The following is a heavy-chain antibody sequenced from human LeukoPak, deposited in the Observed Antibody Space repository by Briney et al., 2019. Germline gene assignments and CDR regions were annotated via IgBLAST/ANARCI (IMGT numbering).Heavy chain of an antibody. J-gene: IGHJ4*02. Sequence: ASVKVSCKASGYTFTSYGINWVRQAAGQGLEWMAWLSPNSGQAGYEQNFQGRLTLTRDTSASTAYMELSSLKSDDTAVYYCVTLDVHLRHIDYWGPGTLVTVSS. V-gene: IGHV1-8*02. CDR1: GYTFTSYG. CDR3: VTLDVHLRHIDY. D-gene: IGHD3-16*01. CDR2: LSPNSGQA.